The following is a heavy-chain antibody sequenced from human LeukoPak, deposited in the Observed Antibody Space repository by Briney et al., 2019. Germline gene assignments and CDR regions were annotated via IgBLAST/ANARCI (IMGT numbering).Heavy chain of an antibody. V-gene: IGHV3-21*01. D-gene: IGHD3-3*01. CDR1: GFTFSSYS. CDR3: ARDKHITIFGVVIKHGMDV. Sequence: GGSLRLSCAASGFTFSSYSMNWVRQAPGKGLEWVSSISSSSSYICYADSVKGRFTISRDNAKNSLYLQMNSLRAEDTAVYYCARDKHITIFGVVIKHGMDVWGQGTTVTVSS. J-gene: IGHJ6*02. CDR2: ISSSSSYI.